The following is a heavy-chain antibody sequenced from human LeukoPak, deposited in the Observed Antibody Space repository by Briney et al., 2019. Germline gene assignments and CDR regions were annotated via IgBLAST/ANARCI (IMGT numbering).Heavy chain of an antibody. CDR1: GFTFSSYG. CDR3: ARGSGQLDY. V-gene: IGHV1-18*01. CDR2: ISAYNGNT. Sequence: ASVKVSFQASGFTFSSYGISWVGQGPGQGLEWMGWISAYNGNTNYAQKLQGRVTMTTDTTTSTAYMELRSLRSDDTAVYYCARGSGQLDYWGQGTLVTVSS. D-gene: IGHD3-10*01. J-gene: IGHJ4*02.